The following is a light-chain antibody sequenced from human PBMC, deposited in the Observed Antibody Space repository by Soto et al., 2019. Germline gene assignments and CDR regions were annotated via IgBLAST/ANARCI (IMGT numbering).Light chain of an antibody. CDR3: QHYHSSPQT. V-gene: IGKV4-1*01. Sequence: DIVMPQSPDFLAVALGERATIHCKSSQSVLSRSTNKTHLAWYKQKPRQPPKLLSYWATTRESGVPDRFSGSGSGTDFTLTITSMKAEDVEVYYCQHYHSSPQTFGQGTKVDI. J-gene: IGKJ1*01. CDR2: WAT. CDR1: QSVLSRSTNKTH.